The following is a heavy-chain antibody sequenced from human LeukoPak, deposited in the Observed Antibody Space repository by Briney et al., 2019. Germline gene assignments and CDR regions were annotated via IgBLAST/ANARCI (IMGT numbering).Heavy chain of an antibody. CDR3: AREILGGFNPGAY. J-gene: IGHJ4*02. CDR1: LDSTTSNF. D-gene: IGHD1-14*01. Sequence: SETLSLTCTVSLDSTTSNFWSWVRQPPGKGLEWIGEIQRSGSPNYNPSLQSRVTISIDRSRNQIALELSSVTAADTAVYYCAREILGGFNPGAYWGQGTLVTVSS. V-gene: IGHV4-4*02. CDR2: IQRSGSP.